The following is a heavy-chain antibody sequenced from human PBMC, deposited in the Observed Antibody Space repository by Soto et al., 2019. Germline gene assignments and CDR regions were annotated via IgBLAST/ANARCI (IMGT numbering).Heavy chain of an antibody. V-gene: IGHV1-69*01. Sequence: QVQLVQSGAEVKKPGSSVKVSCKASGGTFSRYAISWVRQAPVQGLEWMGVIIPIFGTANYAQKFQGRVTITADESTSTAYMELSSLRSEDTAVYYCSRDVDTAMENWFDPWGQGTLVTVSS. CDR1: GGTFSRYA. D-gene: IGHD5-18*01. CDR3: SRDVDTAMENWFDP. J-gene: IGHJ5*02. CDR2: IIPIFGTA.